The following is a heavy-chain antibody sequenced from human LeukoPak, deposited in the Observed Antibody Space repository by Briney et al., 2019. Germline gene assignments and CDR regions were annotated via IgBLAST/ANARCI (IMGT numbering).Heavy chain of an antibody. CDR1: GGTFSSYA. CDR2: IIPIFGTA. CDR3: ARGGPQDYYGSGPFDP. V-gene: IGHV1-69*05. Sequence: ASVKVSCKASGGTFSSYAISWVRQAPGQGLEWMGGIIPIFGTANYAQKFQGRVTITTDESTSTAYMELSSLRSEDTAVYYCARGGPQDYYGSGPFDPWGQGTLVTVSS. D-gene: IGHD3-10*01. J-gene: IGHJ5*02.